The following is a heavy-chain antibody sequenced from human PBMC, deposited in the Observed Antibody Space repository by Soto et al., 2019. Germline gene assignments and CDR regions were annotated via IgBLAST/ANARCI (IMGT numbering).Heavy chain of an antibody. CDR2: IIPIFGTA. CDR1: GGTSSSYA. J-gene: IGHJ6*02. CDR3: AREVRDGAHHYYYYGMDV. D-gene: IGHD1-1*01. V-gene: IGHV1-69*12. Sequence: QVQLVQSGAEVKKPGSSVKLSCKASGGTSSSYAISWVRQATGQGLEWMGGIIPIFGTANYAQKFQGRVTITADESTSTVYRELSSLRSEDTAVYYCAREVRDGAHHYYYYGMDVWGQGTTVTVSS.